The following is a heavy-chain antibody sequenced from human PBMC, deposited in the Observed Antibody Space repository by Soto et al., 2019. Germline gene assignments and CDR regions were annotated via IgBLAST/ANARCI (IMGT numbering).Heavy chain of an antibody. Sequence: ASVKVSCKASGYTFTSYGISWVRQAPGQGLEWMGWISAYNGNTNYAQKPQGRVTMTTDTSTSTAYMELRSLRSDDTAVYYCARDFYYDSSGYYYDYWGQGTLVTVSS. CDR1: GYTFTSYG. CDR2: ISAYNGNT. V-gene: IGHV1-18*01. J-gene: IGHJ4*02. CDR3: ARDFYYDSSGYYYDY. D-gene: IGHD3-22*01.